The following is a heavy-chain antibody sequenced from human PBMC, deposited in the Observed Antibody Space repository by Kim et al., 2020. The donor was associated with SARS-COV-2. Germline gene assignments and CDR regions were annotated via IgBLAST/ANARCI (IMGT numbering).Heavy chain of an antibody. V-gene: IGHV4-59*01. J-gene: IGHJ3*02. D-gene: IGHD6-13*01. CDR3: ARRRTYSSSWWDGWDAFD. Sequence: SETLSLTCTVSGGSISSYYWSWIRQPPGKGLEWIGYIYYSGSTNYNPSLKSRGTISVDTSKNQFSLKLSSVTAADTAAYYCARRRTYSSSWWDGWDAFD. CDR2: IYYSGST. CDR1: GGSISSYY.